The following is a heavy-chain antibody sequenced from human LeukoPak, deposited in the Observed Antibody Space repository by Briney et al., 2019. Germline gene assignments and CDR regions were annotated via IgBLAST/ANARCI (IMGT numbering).Heavy chain of an antibody. Sequence: PSETLSLTCTVSGTSISRYYWSWFRQPPGKGLEWIGYIYYSGSTNYNPSLKSRVTISVDTSKNQFSLKLTSVTAADTAVYYCARAGVKNYYYYYYMDVWGKGTTVTISS. CDR3: ARAGVKNYYYYYYMDV. V-gene: IGHV4-59*01. CDR1: GTSISRYY. D-gene: IGHD3-10*01. CDR2: IYYSGST. J-gene: IGHJ6*03.